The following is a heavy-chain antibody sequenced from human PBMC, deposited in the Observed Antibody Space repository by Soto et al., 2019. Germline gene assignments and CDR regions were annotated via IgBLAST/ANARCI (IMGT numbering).Heavy chain of an antibody. J-gene: IGHJ6*02. CDR3: ARGKNSVIYYYYYGMDV. CDR2: ISSSSSYI. CDR1: GFTFSSYS. Sequence: GGSLRLSCAASGFTFSSYSMNWVRQAPGKGLGWVSSISSSSSYIYYADSVKGRFTISRDNAKNSLYLQMNSLRAEDTAVYYCARGKNSVIYYYYYGMDVWGQGTTVTVSS. D-gene: IGHD2-21*01. V-gene: IGHV3-21*01.